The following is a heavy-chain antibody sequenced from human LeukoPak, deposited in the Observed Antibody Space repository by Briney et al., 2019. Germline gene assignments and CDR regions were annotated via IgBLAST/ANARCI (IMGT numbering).Heavy chain of an antibody. J-gene: IGHJ4*02. V-gene: IGHV3-20*04. Sequence: RTGGSLRLSCAASGFLFDDYGMKWVRQAPGKGLEWVSGINWNGCNTVYADSVEGRFHISRDNAKNSLYLQMNSLRAEDTALYYCARDKSNYSFDYWGQGTLVTVSS. CDR1: GFLFDDYG. CDR2: INWNGCNT. CDR3: ARDKSNYSFDY. D-gene: IGHD4-11*01.